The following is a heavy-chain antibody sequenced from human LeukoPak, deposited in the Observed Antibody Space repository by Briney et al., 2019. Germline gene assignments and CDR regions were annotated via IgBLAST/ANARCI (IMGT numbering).Heavy chain of an antibody. CDR2: ISGSAGTL. D-gene: IGHD1-1*01. CDR3: AREGNWNNFDY. Sequence: GGSLRLSCAASGFTFSNYEMNWVRQAPGKGLEWVSYISGSAGTLYYADSVKGRFTTSRDNAKKSLYLQMNSLRAKDTAVYYCAREGNWNNFDYWGQGTLVTVSS. J-gene: IGHJ4*02. CDR1: GFTFSNYE. V-gene: IGHV3-48*03.